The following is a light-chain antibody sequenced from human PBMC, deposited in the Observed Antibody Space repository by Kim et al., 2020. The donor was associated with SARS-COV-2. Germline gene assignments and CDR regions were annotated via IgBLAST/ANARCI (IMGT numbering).Light chain of an antibody. Sequence: DIQMTQSPSSLSASVGDRVTITCRASQGISSWLAWYQQKPEKAPKSLIYASSNLQSGVPSRFSGSGSGTDFTLSISSLQPEDFATYYCQQYNSYPITFGQGTRLEIK. V-gene: IGKV1D-16*01. CDR1: QGISSW. CDR2: ASS. CDR3: QQYNSYPIT. J-gene: IGKJ5*01.